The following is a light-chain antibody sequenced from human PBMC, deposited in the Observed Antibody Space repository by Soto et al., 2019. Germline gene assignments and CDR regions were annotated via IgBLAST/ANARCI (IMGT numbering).Light chain of an antibody. J-gene: IGLJ2*01. CDR3: QAWDSSTSLV. Sequence: SYELTQPPSVSVSPGQTASITCSGDKLGNKYVCWYQQKPGQSPVMVIYEDTKRPSGIPDRFSGSNSGNTATLTISGTQAMDEAVYYCQAWDSSTSLVFGGGTKLTVL. CDR2: EDT. CDR1: KLGNKY. V-gene: IGLV3-1*01.